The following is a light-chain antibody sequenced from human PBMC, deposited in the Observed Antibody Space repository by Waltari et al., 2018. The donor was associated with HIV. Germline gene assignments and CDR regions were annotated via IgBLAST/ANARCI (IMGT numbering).Light chain of an antibody. CDR3: SSYTNNSTLV. V-gene: IGLV2-14*01. CDR2: EVS. CDR1: SSDVGRSNY. Sequence: QSALPQPASVSGSPGPSITISSTGTSSDVGRSNYVPWYQQHPGKAPKLMIYEVSNRPSGVSNRFSGSKSGNTASLTISGLQAEDEADYYCSSYTNNSTLVFGGGTKLTVL. J-gene: IGLJ2*01.